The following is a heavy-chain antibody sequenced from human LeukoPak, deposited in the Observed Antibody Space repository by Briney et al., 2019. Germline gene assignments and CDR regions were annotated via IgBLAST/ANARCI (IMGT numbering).Heavy chain of an antibody. CDR3: ASSGSWYPYFDY. CDR2: IYSGGST. J-gene: IGHJ4*02. D-gene: IGHD6-13*01. V-gene: IGHV3-53*01. Sequence: GGSLRLSCAASGFTVSSNYMSRVRQAPGKGLEWVSVIYSGGSTYYADSVKGRFTISRDNSKNTLYLQMNSLRAEDTAVYYCASSGSWYPYFDYWGQGTLVTVSS. CDR1: GFTVSSNY.